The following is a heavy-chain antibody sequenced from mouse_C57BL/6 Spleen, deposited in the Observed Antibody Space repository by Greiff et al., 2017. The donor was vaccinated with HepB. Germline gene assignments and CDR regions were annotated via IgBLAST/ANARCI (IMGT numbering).Heavy chain of an antibody. CDR1: GYTFTSYW. V-gene: IGHV1-55*01. CDR3: ARKDLQDGITTVVATSDY. CDR2: IYPGSGST. D-gene: IGHD1-1*01. Sequence: QVQLQQPGAELVKPGASVKMSCKASGYTFTSYWITWVKQRPGQGLEWIGDIYPGSGSTNYNEKFKSKATLTVDTSSSTAYMQLSSLTSEDSAVYYCARKDLQDGITTVVATSDYWGQGTTLTVSS. J-gene: IGHJ2*01.